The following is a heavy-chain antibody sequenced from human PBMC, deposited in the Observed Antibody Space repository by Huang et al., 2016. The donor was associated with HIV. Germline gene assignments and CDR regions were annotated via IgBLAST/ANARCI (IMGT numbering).Heavy chain of an antibody. CDR1: GGSFNSLA. CDR3: AREGQTWYGKPIAAFEI. Sequence: VQLVQSGAEVRRPGSSVRVSCKAAGGSFNSLAFNWVRQAPGQGLEYMGGLVPLFSVTNYAERFQNRLTISADKSTNTVCMELRSLRSEDTGVFYCAREGQTWYGKPIAAFEIWGQGTTVIVSS. CDR2: LVPLFSVT. D-gene: IGHD1-1*01. V-gene: IGHV1-69*10. J-gene: IGHJ3*02.